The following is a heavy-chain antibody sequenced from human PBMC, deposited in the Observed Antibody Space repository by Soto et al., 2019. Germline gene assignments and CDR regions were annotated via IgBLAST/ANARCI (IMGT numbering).Heavy chain of an antibody. CDR1: GFAFSRLW. D-gene: IGHD2-15*01. CDR2: IKGDGSEN. V-gene: IGHV3-7*01. Sequence: EVQLVESGGGLVQPGGSLRLSCTASGFAFSRLWMSWVRQDTGKGLEWVANIKGDGSENYHAVSVKGRFTISRDNAKNSLYLQMNSLRAEDTAVYYCVCNVGWAFDIWGQGTMVTVSS. CDR3: VCNVGWAFDI. J-gene: IGHJ3*02.